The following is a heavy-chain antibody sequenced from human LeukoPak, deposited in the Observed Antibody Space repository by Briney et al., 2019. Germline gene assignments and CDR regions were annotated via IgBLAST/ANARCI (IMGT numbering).Heavy chain of an antibody. Sequence: GGSLRLSCAASGFTFTTYWMHWVRQAPGKGLVWVSHINSDGSITSYADSVKGRFTISRDNAKNTLYLQMNSLRAEDTAVYYCARDYGRSRDYGMDVWGQGTTVTVSS. D-gene: IGHD3-10*01. CDR1: GFTFTTYW. CDR3: ARDYGRSRDYGMDV. V-gene: IGHV3-74*01. CDR2: INSDGSIT. J-gene: IGHJ6*02.